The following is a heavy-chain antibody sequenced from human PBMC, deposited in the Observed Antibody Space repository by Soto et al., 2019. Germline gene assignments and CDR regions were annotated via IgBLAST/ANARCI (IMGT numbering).Heavy chain of an antibody. CDR2: ISYDGGNK. CDR3: ARHSSVGY. CDR1: GFSFSSYA. V-gene: IGHV3-30-3*01. Sequence: GSLRLSCAASGFSFSSYAMHWVRQAPGKGLEWVAVISYDGGNKYYADSVEGRFTISRDNSKNTLYLQMDSLRDEDTAVYYCARHSSVGYWGQGTLVSVSS. J-gene: IGHJ4*02. D-gene: IGHD6-25*01.